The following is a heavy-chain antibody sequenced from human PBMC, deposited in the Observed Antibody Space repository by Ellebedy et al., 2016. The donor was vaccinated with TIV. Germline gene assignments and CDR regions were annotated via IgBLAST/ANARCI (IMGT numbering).Heavy chain of an antibody. CDR2: IYHSGTT. CDR1: GGSIGSSNW. J-gene: IGHJ4*02. CDR3: ARDGGGSYYVGVGRGFDY. V-gene: IGHV4-4*02. D-gene: IGHD1-26*01. Sequence: MPGGSLRLSCAASGGSIGSSNWWNSVRQSPGKGLVWIGDIYHSGTTNYNPSLKSRVTISVDTSKNQFSLKLSSVTAADTAGYYCARDGGGSYYVGVGRGFDYWGQGTLVTVSS.